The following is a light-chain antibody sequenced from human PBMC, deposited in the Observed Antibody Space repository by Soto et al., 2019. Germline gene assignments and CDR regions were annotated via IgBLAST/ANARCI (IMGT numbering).Light chain of an antibody. CDR3: CSYAGSGTWV. CDR2: EVT. Sequence: QSALTQPASVSGSPGQSITISCTGTSSDVGSYNLVSWYQQHPGKAPKFMISEVTKRPSGVSTRFSGSKSGNTASLTISGLQAEDESDYYCCSYAGSGTWVFGGGTKLTAL. V-gene: IGLV2-23*02. J-gene: IGLJ3*02. CDR1: SSDVGSYNL.